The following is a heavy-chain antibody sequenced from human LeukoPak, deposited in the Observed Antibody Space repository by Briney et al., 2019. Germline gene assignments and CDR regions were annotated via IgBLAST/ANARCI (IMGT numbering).Heavy chain of an antibody. D-gene: IGHD2-2*03. CDR1: GYTFTGYY. V-gene: IGHV1-2*02. CDR2: INPNSGGT. Sequence: ASVKVSCKASGYTFTGYYLHWVRQAPGQGLEWMGWINPNSGGTNYAQKFQGRVTMTRDTSINTAYMELSRLRSDDTAVYYCARDFGYCGSTSCQTFGCWGQGTLVTVSS. CDR3: ARDFGYCGSTSCQTFGC. J-gene: IGHJ4*02.